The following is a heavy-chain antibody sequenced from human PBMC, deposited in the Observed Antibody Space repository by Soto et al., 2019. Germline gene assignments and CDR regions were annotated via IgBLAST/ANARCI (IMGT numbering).Heavy chain of an antibody. J-gene: IGHJ4*02. D-gene: IGHD6-19*01. CDR3: ARVRGPRYSSGWNDY. Sequence: PGGSLRLSCAASGFTVSSNYMSWVRQAPGKGLEWVSVIYSGGSIYYADSAKGRFTISRDNAKNSLYLQMNSLRDEDTAVYYCARVRGPRYSSGWNDYWGQGTLVTVS. CDR1: GFTVSSNY. CDR2: IYSGGSI. V-gene: IGHV3-66*01.